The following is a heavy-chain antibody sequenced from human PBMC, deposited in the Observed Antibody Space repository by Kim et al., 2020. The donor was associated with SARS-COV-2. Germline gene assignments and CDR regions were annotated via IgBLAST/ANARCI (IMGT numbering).Heavy chain of an antibody. J-gene: IGHJ4*02. CDR2: ISGSGSTV. V-gene: IGHV3-48*02. CDR3: ARDYYGDYALDS. Sequence: GGSLRLSCQASGFNFNIYSMNWVRQAPGKGLEWVSYISGSGSTVYYADSVRGRFTISRDNAKSSLFLQMNSLRDDDTAVYYCARDYYGDYALDSWGQGTLITVSS. CDR1: GFNFNIYS. D-gene: IGHD4-17*01.